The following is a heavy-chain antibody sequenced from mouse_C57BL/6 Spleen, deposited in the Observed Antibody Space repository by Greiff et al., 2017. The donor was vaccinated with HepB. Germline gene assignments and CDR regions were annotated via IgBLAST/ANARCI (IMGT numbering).Heavy chain of an antibody. D-gene: IGHD2-1*01. CDR1: GYTFTSYW. Sequence: QVQLQQPGAELVRPGSSVKLSCKASGYTFTSYWMHWVKQRPIQGLEWIGNIDPSDSETHYNQKFKDKATLTVDKYSSTAYMQRSSLTSADSAVYYCARWGGNLPYYYAMDYWGQGTSVTVSS. J-gene: IGHJ4*01. CDR3: ARWGGNLPYYYAMDY. CDR2: IDPSDSET. V-gene: IGHV1-52*01.